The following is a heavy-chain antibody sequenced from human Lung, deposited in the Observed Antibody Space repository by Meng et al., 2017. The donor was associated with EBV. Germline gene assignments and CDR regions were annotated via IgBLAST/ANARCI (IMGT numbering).Heavy chain of an antibody. Sequence: LVGCGGGLLKPEGSLRLSCAASGFTFSIYAMSWVRQATGKGLEWVSAIGGSVPGSGGSAHYADSVKGRFTISRDNSKNTLFLQMNSLRAEDTAVYYCARLQSSSWFSDYWGQGTLVTVSS. J-gene: IGHJ4*02. V-gene: IGHV3-23*04. CDR3: ARLQSSSWFSDY. D-gene: IGHD6-13*01. CDR2: IGGSVPGSGGSA. CDR1: GFTFSIYA.